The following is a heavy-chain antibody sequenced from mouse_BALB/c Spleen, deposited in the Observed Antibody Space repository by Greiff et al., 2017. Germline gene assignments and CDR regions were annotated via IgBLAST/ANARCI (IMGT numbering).Heavy chain of an antibody. CDR1: GFDFSRYW. CDR3: ARGDYYGSRFAY. J-gene: IGHJ3*01. V-gene: IGHV4-1*02. D-gene: IGHD1-1*01. Sequence: EVKVVESGGGLVQPGGSLKLSCAASGFDFSRYWMSWVRQAPGKGLEWIGEINPDSSTINYTPSLKDKFIISRDNAKNTLYLQMSKVRSEDTALYYCARGDYYGSRFAYWGQGTLVTVSA. CDR2: INPDSSTI.